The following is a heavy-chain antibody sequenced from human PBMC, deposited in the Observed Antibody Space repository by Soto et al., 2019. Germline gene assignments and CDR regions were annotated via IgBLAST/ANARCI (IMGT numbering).Heavy chain of an antibody. CDR1: GDSIRGYY. D-gene: IGHD2-8*02. J-gene: IGHJ4*02. CDR2: IYYSGFT. V-gene: IGHV4-59*12. CDR3: ARDKITGLFDY. Sequence: SSENLSLTCIVSGDSIRGYYWGWIRQPPGKGLEWIGYIYYSGFTYYNPSLKSRATISVDTSKNQFSLKLTSVTAADTAVYYCARDKITGLFDYWGQGTLVTVSS.